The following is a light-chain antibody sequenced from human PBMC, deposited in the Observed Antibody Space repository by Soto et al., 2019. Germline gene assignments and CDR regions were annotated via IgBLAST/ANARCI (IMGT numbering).Light chain of an antibody. Sequence: QAVVTQPPSVSAAPGQKVTISCSGSSSNIGNNYVSWYQHVPGTAPKLLIYDNNERPSGIPDRFSGSKSGTSATLGITGLQTGDEADYYCGTWDTSLSAVVFGGGTKVTVL. CDR1: SSNIGNNY. CDR2: DNN. CDR3: GTWDTSLSAVV. V-gene: IGLV1-51*01. J-gene: IGLJ2*01.